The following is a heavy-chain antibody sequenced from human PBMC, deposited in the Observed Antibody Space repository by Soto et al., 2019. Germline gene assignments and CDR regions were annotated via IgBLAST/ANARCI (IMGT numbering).Heavy chain of an antibody. Sequence: QLQLQESGPGLVKPSETLSLTCTVSGGSISSSSYYWGWIRQPPGKGLEGIGSIYYSGSTYYNPSLKSRVTLYVATSNNQFYLKLRSVTAADTAVYYCARRVVVVSAARFFDPWGQGTLVTFSS. V-gene: IGHV4-39*01. CDR1: GGSISSSSYY. D-gene: IGHD2-2*01. CDR2: IYYSGST. CDR3: ARRVVVVSAARFFDP. J-gene: IGHJ5*02.